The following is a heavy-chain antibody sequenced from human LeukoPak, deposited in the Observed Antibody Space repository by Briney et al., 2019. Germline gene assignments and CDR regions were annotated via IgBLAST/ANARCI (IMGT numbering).Heavy chain of an antibody. CDR2: ISPSGATT. D-gene: IGHD3-22*01. J-gene: IGHJ3*02. CDR3: ASHYYDTTGYRRDVFDI. CDR1: GFTFSRYN. Sequence: GGSLRLSCAASGFTFSRYNMNWVRQAPGKGLEWVSRISPSGATTYYATSVKGRFTISRDNSKNTLHLQMKSLRAEDTALYYCASHYYDTTGYRRDVFDIWGQGTLVTVSS. V-gene: IGHV3-23*01.